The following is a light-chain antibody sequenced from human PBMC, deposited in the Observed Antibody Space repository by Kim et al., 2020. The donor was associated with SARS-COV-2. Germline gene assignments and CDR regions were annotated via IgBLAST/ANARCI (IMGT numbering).Light chain of an antibody. V-gene: IGKV1-39*01. CDR2: NAS. Sequence: ASVGDRVTITCRASQTMSSNLNWYQQRAGKAPKVLIYNASTLQTGVPSRFSRSGSGTDFTFTIAGLQPEDFAIYHCQQSYSFPWTFGQGTKVDIK. J-gene: IGKJ1*01. CDR1: QTMSSN. CDR3: QQSYSFPWT.